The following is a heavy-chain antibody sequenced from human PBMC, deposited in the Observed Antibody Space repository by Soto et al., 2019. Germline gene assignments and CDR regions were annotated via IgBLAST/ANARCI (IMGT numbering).Heavy chain of an antibody. CDR3: ARNRWLYYFDY. CDR1: GGSISSSSYY. D-gene: IGHD3-16*02. V-gene: IGHV4-39*01. Sequence: ASETLSLTCTVSGGSISSSSYYWGWIRQPPGKGLEWIGSIYYSGSTYYNPSLKSRVTLSVDTSKNQFSLRLSSVTAADTAVYYCARNRWLYYFDYWGQGALVTVSS. J-gene: IGHJ4*02. CDR2: IYYSGST.